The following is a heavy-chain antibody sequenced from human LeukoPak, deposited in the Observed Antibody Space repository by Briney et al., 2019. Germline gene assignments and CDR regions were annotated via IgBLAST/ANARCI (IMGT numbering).Heavy chain of an antibody. CDR3: ARGRSTRGPPFASRRYYYYGMDV. CDR2: INHSGST. V-gene: IGHV4-39*07. D-gene: IGHD2-2*01. CDR1: GGSISSSSYY. J-gene: IGHJ6*02. Sequence: ASETLSLTCTVSGGSISSSSYYWGWIRQPPGKGLEWIGEINHSGSTNYNPSLKSRVTISVDTSKNQFSLKLSSVTAADTAVYYCARGRSTRGPPFASRRYYYYGMDVWGQGTTVTVSS.